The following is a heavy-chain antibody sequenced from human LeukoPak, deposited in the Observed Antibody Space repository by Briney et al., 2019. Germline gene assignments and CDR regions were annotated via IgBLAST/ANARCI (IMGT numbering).Heavy chain of an antibody. D-gene: IGHD3-10*01. J-gene: IGHJ4*02. CDR2: IRNDGSDK. CDR1: GFTVSSNY. V-gene: IGHV3-30*02. Sequence: GGSLRLSCAASGFTVSSNYMSWVRQAPGKGLEWVTFIRNDGSDKYYADSVKGRFTISRDNSKNTLYLQMNSLRAEDTAVYYCAKDYYGSSYYFDYWGQGALVTVSS. CDR3: AKDYYGSSYYFDY.